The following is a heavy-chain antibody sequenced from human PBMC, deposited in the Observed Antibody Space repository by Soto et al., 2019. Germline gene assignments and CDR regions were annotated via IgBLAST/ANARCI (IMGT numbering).Heavy chain of an antibody. CDR1: GYTFTSYG. CDR2: ISAYNGNT. Sequence: GASVKVSCKASGYTFTSYGISWVRQAPGQGLERMGWISAYNGNTNYAQKLQGRVTMTTDTSTSTAYMELRILRSDDTAVYYCARDPTYCTNGVCYGSVGYSSGWLHWGQGTLVTVSS. V-gene: IGHV1-18*01. D-gene: IGHD2-8*01. CDR3: ARDPTYCTNGVCYGSVGYSSGWLH. J-gene: IGHJ4*02.